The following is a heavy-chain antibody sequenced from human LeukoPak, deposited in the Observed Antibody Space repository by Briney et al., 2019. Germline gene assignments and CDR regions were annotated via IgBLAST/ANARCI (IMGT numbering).Heavy chain of an antibody. CDR3: AGARYSYGHGAFDI. V-gene: IGHV4-59*01. Sequence: SETLSLTCTVSGGSISSYYWSWIRQPPGKGLEWIGYIYYSGSTNYNPSLKSRVTISVDTSKNQFSLKLSSVTAADTAVYYCAGARYSYGHGAFDIWGQGTMVTVSS. J-gene: IGHJ3*02. D-gene: IGHD5-18*01. CDR1: GGSISSYY. CDR2: IYYSGST.